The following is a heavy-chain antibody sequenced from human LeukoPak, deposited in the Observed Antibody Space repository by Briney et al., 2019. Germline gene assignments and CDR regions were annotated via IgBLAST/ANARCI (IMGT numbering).Heavy chain of an antibody. CDR3: ARHPGEAVAGTHPDY. CDR1: GGTFSSYD. J-gene: IGHJ4*02. CDR2: IMPMFGKT. D-gene: IGHD6-19*01. Sequence: GASVKVSCKASGGTFSSYDISWVRQAPGQGLEWMGGIMPMFGKTNYAQKFQGRVTITADESTSTAYMELSSLRSEDTAVYYCARHPGEAVAGTHPDYWGQGTLVTVSS. V-gene: IGHV1-69*13.